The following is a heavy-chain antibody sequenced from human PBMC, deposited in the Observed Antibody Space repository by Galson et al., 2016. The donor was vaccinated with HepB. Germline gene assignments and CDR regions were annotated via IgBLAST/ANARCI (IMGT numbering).Heavy chain of an antibody. Sequence: SVKVSCKASGGTFSGYSIHWVRQAPGQGLEWMGGIIPIFGKANYAQRFKGRVTITADRSTSTAYMEFNGLTSEDTAVFYCARGTVGGYTYGGGFDPWGQGTLLTVPS. CDR2: IIPIFGKA. V-gene: IGHV1-69*06. J-gene: IGHJ5*02. CDR3: ARGTVGGYTYGGGFDP. D-gene: IGHD5-18*01. CDR1: GGTFSGYS.